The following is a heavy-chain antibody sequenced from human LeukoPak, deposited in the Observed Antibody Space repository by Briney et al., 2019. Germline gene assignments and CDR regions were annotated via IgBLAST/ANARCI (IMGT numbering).Heavy chain of an antibody. CDR1: GFTFSSYA. CDR3: AKDPDFYY. CDR2: ISYDGSNI. V-gene: IGHV3-30*18. J-gene: IGHJ4*02. Sequence: GGSLRLSCAASGFTFSSYAMSWARQAPGKGLEWVAFISYDGSNIYYGDSVKGRFTISRNNSKNTLYLQMNDLRTEDTAVYYCAKDPDFYYWGQGTLVTVSS.